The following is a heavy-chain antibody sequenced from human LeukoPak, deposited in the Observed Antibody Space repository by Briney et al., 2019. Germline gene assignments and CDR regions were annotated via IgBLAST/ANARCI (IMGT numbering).Heavy chain of an antibody. CDR3: AREEENVWFGELELGY. D-gene: IGHD3-10*01. CDR2: INPNSGGT. J-gene: IGHJ4*02. CDR1: GYTFTGYY. V-gene: IGHV1-2*02. Sequence: ASVKVSCKASGYTFTGYYMHWVRQAPGQGLEWMGWINPNSGGTNYAQKFQGRVTMTRDTSISTAYMELSSLRSEDTAVYYCAREEENVWFGELELGYWGQGTLVTVSS.